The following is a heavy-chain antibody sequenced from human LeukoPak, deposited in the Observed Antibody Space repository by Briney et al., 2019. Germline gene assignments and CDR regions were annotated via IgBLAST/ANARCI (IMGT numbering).Heavy chain of an antibody. D-gene: IGHD3-10*01. CDR1: GFTFSSYC. CDR2: IGISGGSR. J-gene: IGHJ4*02. CDR3: ARDHGSGSYYSRPDY. Sequence: GGSLRLSCAASGFTFSSYCMSWVRQAPGKGLEWVSGIGISGGSRSYADSVKGRFTISRDNSKNTLYLQMNSLRAEDTAFYYCARDHGSGSYYSRPDYWGQGTPVTVSS. V-gene: IGHV3-23*01.